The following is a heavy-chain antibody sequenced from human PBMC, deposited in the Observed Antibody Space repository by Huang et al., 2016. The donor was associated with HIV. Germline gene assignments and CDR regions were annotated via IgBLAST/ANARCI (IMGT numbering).Heavy chain of an antibody. Sequence: QVQLVQSGAEVKKSGSSVKVSCKASGGTFTSYAISWVRQAPGPGLEWMGGIIPIFNRPNYAQKFHGRLTITADASTSTVYMELSSLRSEDTADYYCATYDSGAYIGNYFYYYGMDVWGQGTTVTVSS. J-gene: IGHJ6*02. D-gene: IGHD3-22*01. CDR2: IIPIFNRP. V-gene: IGHV1-69*01. CDR3: ATYDSGAYIGNYFYYYGMDV. CDR1: GGTFTSYA.